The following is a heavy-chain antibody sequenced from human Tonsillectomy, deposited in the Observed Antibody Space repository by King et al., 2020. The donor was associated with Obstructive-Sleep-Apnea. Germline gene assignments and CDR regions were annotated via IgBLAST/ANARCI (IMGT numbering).Heavy chain of an antibody. D-gene: IGHD3-22*01. Sequence: VQLVESGGGVVQPGRSLRLSCAASGFPFNNYIMHWVRRPPGKGLEWLTIISYDASTKYYAESVEGRFTISRDNSKNTLFLQMSGLRTEDTAVYYCARDLDYYDRRGSDYWGQGTLVTVSS. CDR2: ISYDASTK. J-gene: IGHJ4*02. CDR1: GFPFNNYI. V-gene: IGHV3-30-3*01. CDR3: ARDLDYYDRRGSDY.